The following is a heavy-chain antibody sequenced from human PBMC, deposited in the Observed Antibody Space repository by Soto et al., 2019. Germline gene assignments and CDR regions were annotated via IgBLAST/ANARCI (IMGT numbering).Heavy chain of an antibody. CDR1: GYTFTSYG. CDR2: ISAYNGNT. CDR3: ERDSVVVVAATGCDY. J-gene: IGHJ4*02. V-gene: IGHV1-18*01. D-gene: IGHD2-15*01. Sequence: ASVKVSCKASGYTFTSYGISWVRQAPGQGLEWMGWISAYNGNTNYAQKLQGRVTMTTDTSTSTAYMELRSLRSDDTAVYYCERDSVVVVAATGCDYWGQGTLVTVSS.